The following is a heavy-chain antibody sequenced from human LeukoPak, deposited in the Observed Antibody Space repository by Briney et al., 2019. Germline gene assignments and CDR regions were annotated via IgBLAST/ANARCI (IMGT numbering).Heavy chain of an antibody. CDR3: ATLLGTVTTYDY. J-gene: IGHJ4*02. CDR1: GFTFSYNW. V-gene: IGHV3-7*01. D-gene: IGHD1-7*01. CDR2: IRPDGSEE. Sequence: GGSLRLSCTASGFTFSYNWMSWVRQAPGKGLEWVASIRPDGSEEYYMDSVKGRFTISRDNAKNSLYLQMNSLRAEDTALYYCATLLGTVTTYDYWGQGTLVTVSS.